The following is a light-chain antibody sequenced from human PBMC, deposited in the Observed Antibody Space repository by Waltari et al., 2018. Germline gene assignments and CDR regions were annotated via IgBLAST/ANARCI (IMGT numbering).Light chain of an antibody. CDR1: SSDVGTYKY. J-gene: IGLJ1*01. Sequence: QSALTQPASVSGSPGQSITISCIGTSSDVGTYKYVSWYQRHPGKAPKLLIYDVSNRPSVFSTRFSGSKSGNTASLTISGLQAEDGADYYCSSYTSSTTLLVFGTGTKVTVL. V-gene: IGLV2-14*03. CDR2: DVS. CDR3: SSYTSSTTLLV.